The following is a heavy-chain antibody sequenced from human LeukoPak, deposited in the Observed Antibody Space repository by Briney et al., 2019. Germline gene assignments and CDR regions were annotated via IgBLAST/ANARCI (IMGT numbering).Heavy chain of an antibody. Sequence: SVKVSCKASGFTFASSAVQWVRQARGQRLEWIGWIVVGSGNTNYAQKFQERVTITRDMSTSTAYMELSSLRSEDTAVYYCAADTSLYSSGWYSGTVDYWGQGTLVTVSS. CDR2: IVVGSGNT. CDR1: GFTFASSA. D-gene: IGHD6-19*01. CDR3: AADTSLYSSGWYSGTVDY. V-gene: IGHV1-58*01. J-gene: IGHJ4*02.